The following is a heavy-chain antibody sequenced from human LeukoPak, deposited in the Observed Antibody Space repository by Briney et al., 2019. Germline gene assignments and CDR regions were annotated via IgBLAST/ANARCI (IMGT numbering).Heavy chain of an antibody. CDR3: TRYSGRTNY. CDR2: IRSKTFGGTT. D-gene: IGHD1-7*01. J-gene: IGHJ4*02. CDR1: GFTFGTYA. Sequence: GGSLRLSCTSSGFTFGTYAVSWFRQAPGKGLEWVAFIRSKTFGGTTEYAASVKGRFTISRDDSKSIAYLQMNSLKTEDTAVYYCTRYSGRTNYWGQGTLVSVSS. V-gene: IGHV3-49*03.